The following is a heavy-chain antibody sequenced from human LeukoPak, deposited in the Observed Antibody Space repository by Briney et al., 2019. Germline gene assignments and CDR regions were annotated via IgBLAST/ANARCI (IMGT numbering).Heavy chain of an antibody. CDR3: ARGVVEGLYYYYYYMDV. J-gene: IGHJ6*03. V-gene: IGHV1-8*01. CDR1: GYTFTSYD. Sequence: ASVKVSCQASGYTFTSYDINWVRQATGQGREWMGWMNPNSGNTGYAQKFKGSVTMTRNTSISTAYMELSSLRSEDTAVYYCARGVVEGLYYYYYYMDVWGKGTTVTVSS. CDR2: MNPNSGNT.